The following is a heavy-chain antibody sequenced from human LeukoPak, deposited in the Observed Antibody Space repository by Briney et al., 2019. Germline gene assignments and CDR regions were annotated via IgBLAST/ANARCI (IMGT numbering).Heavy chain of an antibody. J-gene: IGHJ4*02. V-gene: IGHV1-69*13. CDR1: GGTFSSYA. Sequence: ASVKVSCKASGGTFSSYAISWVRQAPGQGLEWMGGIIPIFGTANYAQKFQGRVTITADESTSTAYMELSSLRSEDTAVYYCARVSSRIQLWTELRYWGQGTLVTVSS. CDR2: IIPIFGTA. CDR3: ARVSSRIQLWTELRY. D-gene: IGHD5-18*01.